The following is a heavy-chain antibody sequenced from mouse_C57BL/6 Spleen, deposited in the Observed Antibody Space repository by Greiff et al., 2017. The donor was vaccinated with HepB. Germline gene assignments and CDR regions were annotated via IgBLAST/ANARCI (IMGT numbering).Heavy chain of an antibody. D-gene: IGHD1-1*01. Sequence: EVQVVESGGGLVKPGGSLKLSCAASGFTFSSYAMSWVRQTPEKRLEWVATISDGGSYTYYPDNVKGRFTISRDNAKNNLYLQMSHLKSEDTAMYYCARGITTVVAHYYAMDYWGQGTSVTVSS. J-gene: IGHJ4*01. CDR3: ARGITTVVAHYYAMDY. CDR1: GFTFSSYA. CDR2: ISDGGSYT. V-gene: IGHV5-4*01.